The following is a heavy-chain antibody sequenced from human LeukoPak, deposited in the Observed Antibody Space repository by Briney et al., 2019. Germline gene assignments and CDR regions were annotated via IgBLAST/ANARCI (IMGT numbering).Heavy chain of an antibody. Sequence: PGGSLRLSCVASGFTFSTFGMHWVRQAPGKGLEWVAFIRYDGGNKYYADSVKGRFTISRDNSKNTLYLQMDSLRVEDTAVYSCVKRIVVADKFDYWGQGSLVTVSS. CDR1: GFTFSTFG. J-gene: IGHJ4*02. V-gene: IGHV3-30*02. CDR3: VKRIVVADKFDY. D-gene: IGHD6-19*01. CDR2: IRYDGGNK.